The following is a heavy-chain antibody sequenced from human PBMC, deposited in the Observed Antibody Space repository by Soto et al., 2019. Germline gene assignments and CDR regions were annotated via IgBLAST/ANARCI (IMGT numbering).Heavy chain of an antibody. CDR3: ARIMDGVGARGDAFDI. D-gene: IGHD1-26*01. V-gene: IGHV3-30*03. CDR1: GFTVSSYG. J-gene: IGHJ3*02. CDR2: ISYDGSNK. Sequence: PGGSLRLSCAACGFTVSSYGMHWVRQAPGKGLEWVAVISYDGSNKYYADSVKGRFTISRDNAKNSLYLQMNSLRAEDTAVYYCARIMDGVGARGDAFDIWGQGTMVTVSS.